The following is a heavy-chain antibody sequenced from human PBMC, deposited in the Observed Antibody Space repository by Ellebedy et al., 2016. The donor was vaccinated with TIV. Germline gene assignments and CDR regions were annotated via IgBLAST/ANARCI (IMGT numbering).Heavy chain of an antibody. CDR1: GGSISSYY. V-gene: IGHV4-59*12. CDR3: AKTRGSRRTSFFDY. CDR2: IYYSGST. Sequence: SETLSLXCTVSGGSISSYYWSWIRQPPGKGLEWIGYIYYSGSTNYNPSLKSRVTISVDTSKNQFSLKLSSVTAADTAVYYCAKTRGSRRTSFFDYWGQGTLVTVSS. D-gene: IGHD1-26*01. J-gene: IGHJ4*02.